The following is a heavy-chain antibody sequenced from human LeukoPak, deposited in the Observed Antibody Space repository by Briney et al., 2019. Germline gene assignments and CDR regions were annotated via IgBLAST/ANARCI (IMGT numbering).Heavy chain of an antibody. CDR1: GFTFSSYS. CDR3: ARDDSGSGFDF. J-gene: IGHJ4*02. CDR2: ISSSSSYI. V-gene: IGHV3-21*01. D-gene: IGHD3-10*01. Sequence: GSLRLSRAASGFTFSSYSMNWVRQAPGKGLEWVSSISSSSSYIYYADSVKGRFTISRDNAKNSLYLQMNSLRAEDTAVYYCARDDSGSGFDFWGQGTLVTVSS.